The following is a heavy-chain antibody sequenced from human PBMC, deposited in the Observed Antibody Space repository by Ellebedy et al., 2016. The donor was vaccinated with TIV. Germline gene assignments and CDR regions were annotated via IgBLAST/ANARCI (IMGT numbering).Heavy chain of an antibody. CDR1: GFSVSSKY. V-gene: IGHV3-53*01. Sequence: GESLKISXAASGFSVSSKYMNWVRQALGKGLEWVSVIYTNGHTYYADSVRGRFTISRDENTLYLQMNSLTAEDTAVYYCATGYSNTWPLLNDYWGHGTLVAVSS. D-gene: IGHD6-13*01. J-gene: IGHJ4*01. CDR3: ATGYSNTWPLLNDY. CDR2: IYTNGHT.